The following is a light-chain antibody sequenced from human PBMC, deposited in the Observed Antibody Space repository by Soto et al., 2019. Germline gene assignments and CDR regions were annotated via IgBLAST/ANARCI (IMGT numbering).Light chain of an antibody. CDR3: QQRSDWPWT. Sequence: EIVMTQSPATLSVSPGERATLSCRASQSVSSYLAWYQQKPGQAPRLLMYEASNRATDIPARFSGGGSGTDFTLTISSLEPEDFAVYYCQQRSDWPWTFGQGTKVDIK. CDR2: EAS. V-gene: IGKV3-11*01. CDR1: QSVSSY. J-gene: IGKJ1*01.